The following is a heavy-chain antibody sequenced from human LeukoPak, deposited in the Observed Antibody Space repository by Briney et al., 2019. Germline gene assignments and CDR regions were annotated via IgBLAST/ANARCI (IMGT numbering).Heavy chain of an antibody. D-gene: IGHD2-2*01. CDR3: ASLLVVPAALDYYYGMDV. CDR2: ISSSSSYI. V-gene: IGHV3-21*01. Sequence: SGGSLRLSCAASGFTFSSYSMNRVRQAPGKGLEWVSSISSSSSYIYYADSVKGRFTIPRDNAKNSLYLQMNSLRAEDTAVYYCASLLVVPAALDYYYGMDVWGKGTTVTVSS. J-gene: IGHJ6*04. CDR1: GFTFSSYS.